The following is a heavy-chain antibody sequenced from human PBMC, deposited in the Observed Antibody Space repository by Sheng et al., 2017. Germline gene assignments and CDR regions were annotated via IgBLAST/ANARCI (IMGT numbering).Heavy chain of an antibody. D-gene: IGHD4-17*01. CDR1: GFTFSSYG. CDR2: IWYDGSNK. J-gene: IGHJ3*02. CDR3: ARANYGGGFDI. V-gene: IGHV3-33*01. Sequence: ESGGGVVQPGRSLRLSCAASGFTFSSYGMHWVRQAPGKGLEWVAVIWYDGSNKYYADSVKGRFTISRDNSKNTLYLQMNSLRAEDTAVYYCARANYGGGFDIWGQGTMVTVSS.